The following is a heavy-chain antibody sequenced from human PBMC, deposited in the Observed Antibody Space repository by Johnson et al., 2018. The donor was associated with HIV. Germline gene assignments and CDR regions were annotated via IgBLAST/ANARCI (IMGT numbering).Heavy chain of an antibody. CDR3: ARDRGYWDAFDV. J-gene: IGHJ3*01. Sequence: QVQLVESGGGLVKPGGSLRLSCAASRFTFSDYYMSWIRQTPGKGLEWVAYISSSGGTIYYADFVKGRFSISRDNAKNSLYLQMNSLGAEDTAVYYCARDRGYWDAFDVWGQGTMVTVSS. V-gene: IGHV3-11*04. CDR1: RFTFSDYY. CDR2: ISSSGGTI. D-gene: IGHD3-22*01.